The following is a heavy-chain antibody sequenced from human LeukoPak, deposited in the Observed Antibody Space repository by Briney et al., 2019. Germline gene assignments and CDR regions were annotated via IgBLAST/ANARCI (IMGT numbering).Heavy chain of an antibody. CDR3: ARPRWYYDSSGGYYFDY. V-gene: IGHV3-66*02. J-gene: IGHJ4*02. CDR2: IYSGGST. D-gene: IGHD3-22*01. Sequence: GGSLRPSCAASGFTVSSNYMSWVRQAPGKGLEWVSVIYSGGSTYYADSVKGRFTISRDNSKNTLYLQMNSLRAEDTAVYYCARPRWYYDSSGGYYFDYWGQGTLVTVSS. CDR1: GFTVSSNY.